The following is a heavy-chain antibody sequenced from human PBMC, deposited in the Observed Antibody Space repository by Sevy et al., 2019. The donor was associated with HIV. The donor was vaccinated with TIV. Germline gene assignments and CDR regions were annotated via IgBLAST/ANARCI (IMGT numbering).Heavy chain of an antibody. D-gene: IGHD3-16*01. V-gene: IGHV3-21*01. J-gene: IGHJ6*02. CDR2: ISSSSSYI. CDR3: ARDGGFGPYYYYYGMDV. Sequence: GGSLRLSCAASGFTFSSYSMNWVRQAPGKGLELVSSISSSSSYIYYADSVKGRFTISRDNAKNSLYLQMNSLRAEDTAVYYCARDGGFGPYYYYYGMDVWGQGTTVTVSS. CDR1: GFTFSSYS.